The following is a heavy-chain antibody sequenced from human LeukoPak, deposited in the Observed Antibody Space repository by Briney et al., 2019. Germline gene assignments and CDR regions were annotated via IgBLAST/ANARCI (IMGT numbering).Heavy chain of an antibody. CDR2: ISGSGGST. V-gene: IGHV3-23*01. CDR3: AKDPREGFGELCPAEYFQH. J-gene: IGHJ1*01. Sequence: GGSLRLSCAASGFTFSSYAMSWVRQAPGKGLEWASAISGSGGSTYYADSVKGRFTISRDNSKNTLYLQMNSLRAEDTAVYYCAKDPREGFGELCPAEYFQHWGQGTLVTVSS. CDR1: GFTFSSYA. D-gene: IGHD3-10*01.